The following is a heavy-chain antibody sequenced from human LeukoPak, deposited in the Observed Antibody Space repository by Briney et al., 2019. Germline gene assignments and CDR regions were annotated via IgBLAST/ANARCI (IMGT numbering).Heavy chain of an antibody. CDR1: GYTFTSYA. D-gene: IGHD6-19*01. Sequence: GASVKVSCKASGYTFTSYAMHWVRQAPGQGLEWMGWINAGNGNTKYSQKFQGRVTMTRDTSTSTVYMELSSLGSEDTAVYYCAREIVVAGTAGPNHGMGVWGQGTTVTVSS. CDR3: AREIVVAGTAGPNHGMGV. CDR2: INAGNGNT. V-gene: IGHV1-3*01. J-gene: IGHJ6*02.